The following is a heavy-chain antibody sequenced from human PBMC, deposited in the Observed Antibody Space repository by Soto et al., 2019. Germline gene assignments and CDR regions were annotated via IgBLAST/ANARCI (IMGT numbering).Heavy chain of an antibody. CDR1: GGSISDYY. D-gene: IGHD3-22*01. J-gene: IGHJ4*02. CDR3: ARDREYYDSSGLYFDY. V-gene: IGHV4-59*01. Sequence: SETLSLTCSVSGGSISDYYWSWIRQPPGKGLEWIGYTYYGWNTNYNPSLKSRVTISVDTSKNQFSLKLISVTAADTAVYYCARDREYYDSSGLYFDYWGQGTLLTVSS. CDR2: TYYGWNT.